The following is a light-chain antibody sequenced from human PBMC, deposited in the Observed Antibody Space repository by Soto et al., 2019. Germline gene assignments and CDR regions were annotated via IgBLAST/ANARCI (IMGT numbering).Light chain of an antibody. CDR1: SSDVGAYDY. Sequence: QSALTQPPSASGSPGQSVTISCTGTSSDVGAYDYVSWFQQHPGKAPKLIIYQVTKRPSGVPDRFSGSKSGNTASLTVSGLQAEDEADYFCCSYTSTFSVFGGGTKVTVL. CDR3: CSYTSTFSV. J-gene: IGLJ3*02. V-gene: IGLV2-8*01. CDR2: QVT.